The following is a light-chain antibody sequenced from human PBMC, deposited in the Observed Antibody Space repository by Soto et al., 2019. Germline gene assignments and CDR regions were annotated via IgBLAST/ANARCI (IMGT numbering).Light chain of an antibody. V-gene: IGLV2-14*01. CDR1: SSDFGDDKY. CDR3: GSFTTSRIWV. CDR2: GVN. J-gene: IGLJ3*02. Sequence: QSALTQPASVSGSPGQSITVSCTGSSSDFGDDKYVSWYQQQPGKGPNLLIYGVNSRPSGISNRFSGSKSGNTASLTIAGLQVEDEAEYFCGSFTTSRIWVVGGGTKVTVL.